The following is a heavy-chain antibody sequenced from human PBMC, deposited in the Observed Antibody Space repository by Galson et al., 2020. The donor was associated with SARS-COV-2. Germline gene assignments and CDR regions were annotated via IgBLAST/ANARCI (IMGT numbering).Heavy chain of an antibody. CDR2: IWYDGSNK. CDR3: ASHSSSWYEGDY. V-gene: IGHV3-33*01. Sequence: QLGESLKISCAASGFTFSSYGMHWVRQAPGKGLEWVAVIWYDGSNKYYADSVKGRFTISRDNSKNTLYLQMNSLRAEDTAVYYCASHSSSWYEGDYWGQGTLVTVSS. J-gene: IGHJ4*02. D-gene: IGHD6-13*01. CDR1: GFTFSSYG.